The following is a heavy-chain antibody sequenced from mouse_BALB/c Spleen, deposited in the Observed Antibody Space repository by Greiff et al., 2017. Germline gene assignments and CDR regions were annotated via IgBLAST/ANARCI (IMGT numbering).Heavy chain of an antibody. D-gene: IGHD2-2*01. CDR3: AREDLLGYEEFSFDY. CDR1: GFTFSSYA. Sequence: EVQGVESGGGLVKPGGSLKLSCAASGFTFSSYAMSWVRQTPEKRLEWVASISSGGSTYYPDSVKGRFTISRDNARNILYLQMSSLRSEDTAMYYCAREDLLGYEEFSFDYWGQGTTLTVSS. J-gene: IGHJ2*01. V-gene: IGHV5-6-5*01. CDR2: ISSGGST.